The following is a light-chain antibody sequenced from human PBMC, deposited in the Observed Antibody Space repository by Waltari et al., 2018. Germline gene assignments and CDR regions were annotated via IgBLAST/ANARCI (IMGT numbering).Light chain of an antibody. CDR3: QQFDNLPLT. CDR2: DAS. V-gene: IGKV1-33*01. J-gene: IGKJ4*01. CDR1: QSISNW. Sequence: DTQLTQSPSTLSASVGDGVTITCRASQSISNWLAWYQQKPGKAPKLLIYDASNLETGVPSRFSGSGSGTDFTFTISSLQPEDIATYYCQQFDNLPLTFGGGTKVEIK.